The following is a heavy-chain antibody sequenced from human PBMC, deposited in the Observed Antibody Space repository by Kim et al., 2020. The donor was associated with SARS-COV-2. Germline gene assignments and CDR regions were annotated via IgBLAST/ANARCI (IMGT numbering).Heavy chain of an antibody. CDR1: GFTVSSNY. D-gene: IGHD3-16*01. J-gene: IGHJ6*02. V-gene: IGHV3-53*01. Sequence: GGSLRLSCAASGFTVSSNYMSWVRQAPGKGLEWVSVIYSGGSTYYADAVKCRFTISREDSKNTLYLQMKSLMAEDTAVYYCARGGGVNDFYGMDVWGQGTTVTVSS. CDR2: IYSGGST. CDR3: ARGGGVNDFYGMDV.